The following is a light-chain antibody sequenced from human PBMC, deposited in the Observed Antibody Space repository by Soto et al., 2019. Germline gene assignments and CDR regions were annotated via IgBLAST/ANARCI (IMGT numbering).Light chain of an antibody. CDR2: GAS. CDR3: QQYFTSPIT. CDR1: QSVNSR. J-gene: IGKJ5*01. Sequence: EIVLTQSPGTLALSSGERATLSCRASQSVNSRLAWYQHKPGQAPRLLISGASNRASGIPARFSAWGSGTDFTLTISRVDPADFAFYYCQQYFTSPITFGQGTRLEI. V-gene: IGKV3-20*01.